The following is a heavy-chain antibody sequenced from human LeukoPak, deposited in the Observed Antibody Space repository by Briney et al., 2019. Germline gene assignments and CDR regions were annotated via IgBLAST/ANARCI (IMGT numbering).Heavy chain of an antibody. CDR1: RGTFSSYA. V-gene: IGHV1-69*13. CDR2: IIPIFGTA. Sequence: SVKVSCKASRGTFSSYAISWVRQAPGQGLEWMGGIIPIFGTANYAQKFQGRVTITADESASTAYMELSSLRSEDTAVYYCARDPTPLPGGYFDYWGQGTLVTVSS. D-gene: IGHD3-16*01. CDR3: ARDPTPLPGGYFDY. J-gene: IGHJ4*02.